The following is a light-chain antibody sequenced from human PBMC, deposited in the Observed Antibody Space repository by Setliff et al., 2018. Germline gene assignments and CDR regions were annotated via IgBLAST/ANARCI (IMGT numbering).Light chain of an antibody. CDR2: EVT. CDR1: SSDIGTYNL. CDR3: CSYVGASKVA. Sequence: QSALTQPASVSGSPGQSITISCTGSSSDIGTYNLVSWYQQHPGKAPQLLIYEVTRRPSGVSNRFSASKSGNTASLTISGLQAEDEADYYCCSYVGASKVAFGAGTKVTVL. V-gene: IGLV2-23*02. J-gene: IGLJ1*01.